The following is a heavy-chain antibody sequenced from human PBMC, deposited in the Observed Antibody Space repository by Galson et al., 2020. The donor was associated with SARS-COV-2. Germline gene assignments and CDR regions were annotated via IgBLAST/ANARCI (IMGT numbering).Heavy chain of an antibody. V-gene: IGHV1-18*01. CDR2: INNYNHNT. J-gene: IGHJ6*02. Sequence: ASVKVSCRASGYTFNNYGISWVRQAPGQGLEWMGWINNYNHNTKYAQKFQGRVTMTTDTSTSTAYMEVRSLRSDDTAVYYCARIHFYSNYYDGMDGWGQGTTVTVSS. CDR3: ARIHFYSNYYDGMDG. D-gene: IGHD4-4*01. CDR1: GYTFNNYG.